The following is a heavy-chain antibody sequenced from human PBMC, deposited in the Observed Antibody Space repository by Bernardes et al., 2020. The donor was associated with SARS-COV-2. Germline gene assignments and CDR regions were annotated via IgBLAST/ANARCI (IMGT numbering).Heavy chain of an antibody. CDR2: IWYDGSNK. CDR1: GFTFNTHG. J-gene: IGHJ6*02. V-gene: IGHV3-33*01. Sequence: GSLRLSCAASGFTFNTHGMLWFRQAPGKGLECVALIWYDGSNKYYADSVKGRFTISRDNSKTTLYLHMNSLRAEDTAVYYCVRQSNTILYYYYGLDLWGQGTTVTVSS. CDR3: VRQSNTILYYYYGLDL. D-gene: IGHD3-3*01.